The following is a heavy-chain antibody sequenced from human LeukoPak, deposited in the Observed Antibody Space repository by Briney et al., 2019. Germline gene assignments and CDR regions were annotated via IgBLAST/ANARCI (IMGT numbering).Heavy chain of an antibody. CDR1: GGSISSYY. CDR2: IHYSGST. Sequence: PSETLSLTCTVSGGSISSYYWSWIRQPPGKGLEWIGYIHYSGSTNHNPSLKSRVTISVDTSKNQFSLKLSSVTAADTAVYYCARAGATSSSSVPYFDYWGQGTLVTVSS. D-gene: IGHD6-6*01. J-gene: IGHJ4*02. CDR3: ARAGATSSSSVPYFDY. V-gene: IGHV4-59*01.